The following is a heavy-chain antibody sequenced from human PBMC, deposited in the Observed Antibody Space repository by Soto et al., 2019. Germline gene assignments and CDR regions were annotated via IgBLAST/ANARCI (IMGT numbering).Heavy chain of an antibody. CDR2: ISGSGGST. CDR1: GFTFSNYA. Sequence: PXASLTLAFAACGFTFSNYATSWVRPAPGKGLEWVSAISGSGGSTYYADSVKGRFTISRDNSKNTLYLQMNSLRAEDTAVYYCANTPYCRSTSCYYYFGMDVWGQGTTVTVSS. D-gene: IGHD2-2*01. CDR3: ANTPYCRSTSCYYYFGMDV. V-gene: IGHV3-23*01. J-gene: IGHJ6*02.